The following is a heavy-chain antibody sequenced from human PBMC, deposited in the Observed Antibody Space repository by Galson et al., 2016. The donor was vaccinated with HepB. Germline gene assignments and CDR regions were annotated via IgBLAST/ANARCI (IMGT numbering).Heavy chain of an antibody. V-gene: IGHV3-7*01. D-gene: IGHD3-16*02. Sequence: SLRLSCAASGFTFSDYWMNWVRQAPGQGLEWVANIKRDGSQIYYVDSVKGRFTISRDNFQNSLFLQMNSLRAEDTAVYYCARDDDYVWGTYRYTRTVPQYYFDYWGQGTLVTVSA. CDR2: IKRDGSQI. J-gene: IGHJ4*02. CDR1: GFTFSDYW. CDR3: ARDDDYVWGTYRYTRTVPQYYFDY.